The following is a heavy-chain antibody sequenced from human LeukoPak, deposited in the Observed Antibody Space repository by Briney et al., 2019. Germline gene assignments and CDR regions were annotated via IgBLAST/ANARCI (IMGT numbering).Heavy chain of an antibody. J-gene: IGHJ3*02. CDR2: IYYSGST. V-gene: IGHV4-59*08. CDR3: ASRGVAAAYDDFDI. D-gene: IGHD6-13*01. CDR1: GGSISSYA. Sequence: SETLSLTCTVSGGSISSYAWSWIRQPPGKGLEWIGYIYYSGSTNYNPSLKSRVTISADTSKNHISLRLTSVTAADAAVYYCASRGVAAAYDDFDIWGQGTMVTVSS.